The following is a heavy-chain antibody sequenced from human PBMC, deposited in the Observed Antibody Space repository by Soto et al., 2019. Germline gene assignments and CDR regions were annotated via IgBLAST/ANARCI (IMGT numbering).Heavy chain of an antibody. CDR3: ARGPRYSTLGY. V-gene: IGHV1-18*01. D-gene: IGHD6-13*01. J-gene: IGHJ4*02. Sequence: SLQVSCNASCSTFTSYGISWVRQAPGQGLEWMGWISAYNGNTNYAQKLQGRVTMTTDTSTSTAYMELRSLRSDDTAVYYCARGPRYSTLGYWGQGTLVTVSS. CDR2: ISAYNGNT. CDR1: CSTFTSYG.